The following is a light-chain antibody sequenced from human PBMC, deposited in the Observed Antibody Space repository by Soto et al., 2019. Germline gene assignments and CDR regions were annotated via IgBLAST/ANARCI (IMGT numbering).Light chain of an antibody. CDR1: QTVSSSY. V-gene: IGKV3-20*01. CDR2: VAS. J-gene: IGKJ2*01. Sequence: EIVLTQSPGTLSLSPGERATLSCRASQTVSSSYLAWYQQKPGQAPRLLIYVASSRATGIPDRFSGSGSGTDFTLTISRLEPEDFAVYYCQQYGSSSYPFGQGTKLEIK. CDR3: QQYGSSSYP.